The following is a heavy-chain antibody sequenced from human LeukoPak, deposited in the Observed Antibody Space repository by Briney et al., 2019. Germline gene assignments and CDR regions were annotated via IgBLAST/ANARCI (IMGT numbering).Heavy chain of an antibody. V-gene: IGHV4-4*07. CDR3: ARDVSTYGDYGPGVNWFDP. Sequence: PSETLSLTCTVSGGSISSYYWSWIRQPAGKGLEWIGRIYTSGSTNYNPSLKSRVTMSVDTSKNQFSLKLSSVTAADTAVYYCARDVSTYGDYGPGVNWFDPWGQGTLVTVSS. J-gene: IGHJ5*02. CDR1: GGSISSYY. CDR2: IYTSGST. D-gene: IGHD4-17*01.